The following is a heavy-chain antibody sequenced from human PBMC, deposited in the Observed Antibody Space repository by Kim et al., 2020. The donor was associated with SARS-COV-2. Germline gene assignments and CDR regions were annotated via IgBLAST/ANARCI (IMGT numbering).Heavy chain of an antibody. CDR3: AGRGGSSAFT. CDR2: IGSDAAT. Sequence: GGSLRLSCEASGFIFSSYWMHWVRQAPGKGLVWVSSIGSDAATIYADFVKGRFTISRDNAKNTLYLQMNSLSAEDTAVYYCAGRGGSSAFTWGQGTLVTGSS. D-gene: IGHD2-15*01. J-gene: IGHJ5*02. CDR1: GFIFSSYW. V-gene: IGHV3-74*01.